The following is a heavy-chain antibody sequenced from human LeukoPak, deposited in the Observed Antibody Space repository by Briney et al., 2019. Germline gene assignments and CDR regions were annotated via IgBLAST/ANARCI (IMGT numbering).Heavy chain of an antibody. CDR3: ARSQGGYGYYDSSGYPPGDDAFDI. D-gene: IGHD3-22*01. J-gene: IGHJ3*02. CDR1: GYTFTGYY. V-gene: IGHV1-2*02. CDR2: INPNSGGT. Sequence: ASVRVSCKASGYTFTGYYMHWVRQAPGQGLEWMVWINPNSGGTNYAQKFQGRVTMTRDTSISTAYMELSRLRSDDTAVYYCARSQGGYGYYDSSGYPPGDDAFDIWGQGTMVTVSS.